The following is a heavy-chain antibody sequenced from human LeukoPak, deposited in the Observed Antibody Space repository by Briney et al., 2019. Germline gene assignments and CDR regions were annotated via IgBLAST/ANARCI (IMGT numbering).Heavy chain of an antibody. V-gene: IGHV4-38-2*02. CDR2: IYHSGST. J-gene: IGHJ4*02. CDR1: GYSISSGYY. Sequence: NPSETLSLTCTVSGYSISSGYYWGWIRQPPGKGLELIGRIYHSGSTYYNPSLKSRVTISVDTSKNQFSLKLSSVTAADTAVYYCARHLSPTAYFDYWGQGTLVTVSS. CDR3: ARHLSPTAYFDY. D-gene: IGHD2-2*01.